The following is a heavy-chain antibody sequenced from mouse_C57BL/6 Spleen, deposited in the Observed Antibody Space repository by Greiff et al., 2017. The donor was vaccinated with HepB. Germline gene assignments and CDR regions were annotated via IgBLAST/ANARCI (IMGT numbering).Heavy chain of an antibody. CDR3: ARYGGYYDYYAMDY. Sequence: QVQLQESGAELVRPGASVKLSCKASGYTFTDYYINWVKQRPGQGLEWIARIYPGSGNTYYNEKFKGKATLTAEKSSSTAYMQLSSLTSEDSAVYFCARYGGYYDYYAMDYWGQGTSVTVSS. V-gene: IGHV1-76*01. D-gene: IGHD2-3*01. J-gene: IGHJ4*01. CDR2: IYPGSGNT. CDR1: GYTFTDYY.